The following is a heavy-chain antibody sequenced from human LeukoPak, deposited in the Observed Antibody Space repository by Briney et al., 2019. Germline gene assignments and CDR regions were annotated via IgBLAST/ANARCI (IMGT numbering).Heavy chain of an antibody. CDR1: GGTFSSYA. CDR3: ARGYCSGGSCYHPNDY. Sequence: SVKVSCKASGGTFSSYAISWVRQAPGQGLEWMGGVIPIFGTANYAQKFQGRVTITADESTSTAYMELSSLRSEDTAVYYCARGYCSGGSCYHPNDYWGQGTLVTVSS. V-gene: IGHV1-69*13. D-gene: IGHD2-15*01. CDR2: VIPIFGTA. J-gene: IGHJ4*02.